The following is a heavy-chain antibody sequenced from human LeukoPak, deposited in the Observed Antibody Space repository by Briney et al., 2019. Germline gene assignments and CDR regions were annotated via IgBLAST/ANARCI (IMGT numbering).Heavy chain of an antibody. CDR3: AREFGSSYMDV. V-gene: IGHV1-2*02. CDR1: GYTFTGYY. J-gene: IGHJ6*03. Sequence: ASVKVSCKASGYTFTGYYMHWVRQAPGQGLEWMGWINPNSGGTNYARKFQGRVTMTWDTSISTAYMELSRLRSDDTAVYYCAREFGSSYMDVWGKGTTVTISS. CDR2: INPNSGGT. D-gene: IGHD3-10*01.